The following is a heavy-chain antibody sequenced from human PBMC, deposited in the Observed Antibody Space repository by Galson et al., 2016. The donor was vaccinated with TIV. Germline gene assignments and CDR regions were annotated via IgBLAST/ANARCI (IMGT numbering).Heavy chain of an antibody. CDR1: GFTFSTFW. J-gene: IGHJ4*02. CDR2: IKQDGSDK. V-gene: IGHV3-7*01. Sequence: SLRLSCATSGFTFSTFWMSWVRQAPGKGLEWVANIKQDGSDKNYVDSVKGRFTISRDHTKNSVFLQMSSQRAEDTAVYYCVRDWDDYGHHSAFDSWGQGTQVTVSS. CDR3: VRDWDDYGHHSAFDS. D-gene: IGHD4-17*01.